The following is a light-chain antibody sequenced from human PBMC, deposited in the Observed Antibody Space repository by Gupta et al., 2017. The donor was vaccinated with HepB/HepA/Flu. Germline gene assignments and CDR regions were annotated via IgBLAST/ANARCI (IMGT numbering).Light chain of an antibody. Sequence: EMALTPSPATPSLSAGERATLSCRASQSVSSYLDWYQQKPAQAPRLLIYDASNRVTGIPARFSGSGCGTDFTLPISSLEHQDFAVYYCQQRNNWSPWTFGQGTKMEIK. CDR2: DAS. CDR1: QSVSSY. CDR3: QQRNNWSPWT. V-gene: IGKV3-11*01. J-gene: IGKJ1*01.